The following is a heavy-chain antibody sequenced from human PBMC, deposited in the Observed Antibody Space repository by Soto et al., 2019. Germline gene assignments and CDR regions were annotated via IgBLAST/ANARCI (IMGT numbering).Heavy chain of an antibody. CDR2: VIPIFGTA. CDR3: ARSQGGSSSLDIYYYYYYGMDV. D-gene: IGHD2-15*01. V-gene: IGHV1-69*01. J-gene: IGHJ6*02. CDR1: GGTFSSYA. Sequence: QVQLVQSGAEVKKPGSSVKVSCKAPGGTFSSYAISWVRQAPGQGLEWMGGVIPIFGTAKYAQKFQGRVTITAAESTRTGYMELRSLRSEDTAVYYCARSQGGSSSLDIYYYYYYGMDVWGQGTRVTVSS.